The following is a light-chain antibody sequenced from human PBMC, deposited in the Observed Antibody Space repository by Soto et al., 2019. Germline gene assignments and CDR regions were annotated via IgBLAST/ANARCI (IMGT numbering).Light chain of an antibody. J-gene: IGLJ2*01. CDR1: SSNIGAGYD. CDR3: QSYDSSLSGVV. CDR2: GYN. V-gene: IGLV1-40*01. Sequence: QPVLTQPPSVSGAPGQRVTISCTGSSSNIGAGYDVHWYQQLPGTAPKLLIYGYNNRPSGVPDRFSGSKSGTSASLAITGLQAEDEADYYCQSYDSSLSGVVFGGGTKLTVL.